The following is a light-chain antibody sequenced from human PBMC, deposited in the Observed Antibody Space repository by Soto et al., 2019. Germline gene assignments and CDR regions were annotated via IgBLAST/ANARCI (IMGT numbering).Light chain of an antibody. Sequence: QSALTQPASVSGSPGQSTTISCTGTSSDVGGYNYVSWYQQHPGKAPKLIIYDVSNRPSGVFNRFSGSKSGNTASLTISGLQAEDEAVYYCSSYTSSSTGVFGGGTKLTVL. J-gene: IGLJ2*01. V-gene: IGLV2-14*01. CDR3: SSYTSSSTGV. CDR2: DVS. CDR1: SSDVGGYNY.